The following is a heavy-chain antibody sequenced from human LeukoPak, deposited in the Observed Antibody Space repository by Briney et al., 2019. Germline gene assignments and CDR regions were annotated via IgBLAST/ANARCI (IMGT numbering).Heavy chain of an antibody. V-gene: IGHV4-34*01. Sequence: SETLSLTCAVYGGSFSGYYWSWVRQPPGKGLEWVGEINHSGSTNYNPSLKSRVTISVATSKNQFSLTLSSVTAADTAVYYCARGRGVRGVITPRYFDLWGRGTLVTVSS. CDR2: INHSGST. J-gene: IGHJ2*01. CDR1: GGSFSGYY. CDR3: ARGRGVRGVITPRYFDL. D-gene: IGHD3-10*01.